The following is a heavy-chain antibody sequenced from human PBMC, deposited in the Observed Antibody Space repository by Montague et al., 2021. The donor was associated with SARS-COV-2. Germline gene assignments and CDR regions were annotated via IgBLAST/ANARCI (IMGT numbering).Heavy chain of an antibody. D-gene: IGHD2-2*01. V-gene: IGHV4-31*02. CDR2: YNSGST. J-gene: IGHJ4*02. Sequence: YNSGSTYYNPSLKSRVTISVDTYKNQFSLKLSSLTAADTAVYYCARTPAVYVVVVPAARGHFDYWGQGTLVTVSS. CDR3: ARTPAVYVVVVPAARGHFDY.